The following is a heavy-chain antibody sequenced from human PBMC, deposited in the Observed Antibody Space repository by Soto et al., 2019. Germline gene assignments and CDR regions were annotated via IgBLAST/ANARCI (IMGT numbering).Heavy chain of an antibody. D-gene: IGHD4-17*01. Sequence: QVQLQESGTGLVKPSQTLSLTCTVSGGSISSGGYYWSWIRQHPGKGLEWIGYIYYSGSTYYNPYLKIRVTISVDTSKNQFALKLSSVTAADTAVSYCARYMDYGDSHFQHCGQGTLVTVSS. V-gene: IGHV4-31*03. CDR2: IYYSGST. J-gene: IGHJ1*01. CDR3: ARYMDYGDSHFQH. CDR1: GGSISSGGYY.